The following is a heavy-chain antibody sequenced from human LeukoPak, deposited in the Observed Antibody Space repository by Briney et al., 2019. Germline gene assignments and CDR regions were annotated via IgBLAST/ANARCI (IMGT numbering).Heavy chain of an antibody. CDR3: ARGQRITMTD. V-gene: IGHV4-34*01. CDR2: INHSGST. Sequence: SETLSLTCAVYGGSFSAYYWSWIRQPPGKGLEWIGEINHSGSTNYNPSLKSRVAISVDTSRNQFSMRLSSVTAADTAVYYCARGQRITMTDWGQGTLVTVSS. CDR1: GGSFSAYY. D-gene: IGHD3-22*01. J-gene: IGHJ4*02.